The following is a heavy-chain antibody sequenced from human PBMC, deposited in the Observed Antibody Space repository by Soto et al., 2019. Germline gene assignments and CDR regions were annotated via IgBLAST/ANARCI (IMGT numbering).Heavy chain of an antibody. V-gene: IGHV1-69*13. Sequence: SVKVSCKASGGTFSSYAISWVRQAPGQGLEWMGGIIPIFGTANYAQKFQGRVTITADESTSIAYMELSSLRSEDTAVYYCARDNFWSGSKDYYYYGMDVWGQGTTVTVSS. D-gene: IGHD3-3*01. CDR2: IIPIFGTA. J-gene: IGHJ6*02. CDR1: GGTFSSYA. CDR3: ARDNFWSGSKDYYYYGMDV.